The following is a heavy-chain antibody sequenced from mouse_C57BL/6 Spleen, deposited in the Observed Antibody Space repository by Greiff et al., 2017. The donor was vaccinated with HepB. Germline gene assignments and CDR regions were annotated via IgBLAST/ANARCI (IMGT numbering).Heavy chain of an antibody. CDR2: IDPSDSET. V-gene: IGHV1-52*01. CDR1: GYTFTSYW. Sequence: QVQLQQPGAELVRPGSSVKLSCKASGYTFTSYWMHWVKQRPIQGLEWIGNIDPSDSETHYNQKFKDKATLTVDKSSSTAYMQRSSLTSEDSAVYYCARSKDYDDMDYWGQGTSVTVSS. CDR3: ARSKDYDDMDY. J-gene: IGHJ4*01.